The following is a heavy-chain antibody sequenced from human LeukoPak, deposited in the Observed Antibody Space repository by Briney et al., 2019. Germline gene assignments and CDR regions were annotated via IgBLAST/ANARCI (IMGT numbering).Heavy chain of an antibody. J-gene: IGHJ4*02. D-gene: IGHD6-6*01. CDR1: GFXFSSYE. CDR3: AREGRTSGFDY. V-gene: IGHV3-48*03. Sequence: GGSLRLSCGASGFXFSSYEINWVRQAPGKGQEWVSHISGSGSNRDYADSVKGRFTISRDNAENSLYLQMNSLTAEDTALYHCAREGRTSGFDYWGQGALVTVSS. CDR2: ISGSGSNR.